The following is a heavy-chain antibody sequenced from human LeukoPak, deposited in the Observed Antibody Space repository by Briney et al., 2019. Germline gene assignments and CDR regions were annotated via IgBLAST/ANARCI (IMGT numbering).Heavy chain of an antibody. V-gene: IGHV3-11*01. CDR2: ISSSGSTI. CDR3: ARLGAGPRLMGYYGMDV. Sequence: GGSLRLSCAASGFTFSDYYMSWIRQASGKGLEWVSYISSSGSTIYYADSVKGRFTISRDNAKNSLYLQMNSLRAEDTAVCYCARLGAGPRLMGYYGMDVWGQGTTVTVSS. J-gene: IGHJ6*02. CDR1: GFTFSDYY. D-gene: IGHD3-16*01.